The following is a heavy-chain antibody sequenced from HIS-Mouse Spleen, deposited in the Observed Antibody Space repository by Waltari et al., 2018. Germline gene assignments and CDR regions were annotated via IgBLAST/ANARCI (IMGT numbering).Heavy chain of an antibody. V-gene: IGHV2-70*15. Sequence: QVTLRESGPALVKPTQTLPLTCTFSGFSLSTSGMLVSWIRHPPGKALEWLARIDWDDDKYYSTSLKTRLTISKDTSKNQVVLTMTNMDPVDTATYYCARIAEGYSSGWYAFDYWGQGTLVTVSS. CDR2: IDWDDDK. CDR1: GFSLSTSGML. D-gene: IGHD6-19*01. CDR3: ARIAEGYSSGWYAFDY. J-gene: IGHJ4*02.